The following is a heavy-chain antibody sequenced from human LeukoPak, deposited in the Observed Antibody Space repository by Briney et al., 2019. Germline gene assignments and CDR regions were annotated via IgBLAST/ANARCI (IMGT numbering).Heavy chain of an antibody. V-gene: IGHV4-39*07. CDR1: GGSISSSSYY. Sequence: SETLSLTCTVSGGSISSSSYYWGWIRQPPGKGLEWIGSIYYSGSTYYNPSLKSRVTISVDTSKNQFSLKLSSVTAADTAVYYCARESPGYSLLYYFDYWGQGTLVTVSS. CDR2: IYYSGST. D-gene: IGHD5-18*01. J-gene: IGHJ4*02. CDR3: ARESPGYSLLYYFDY.